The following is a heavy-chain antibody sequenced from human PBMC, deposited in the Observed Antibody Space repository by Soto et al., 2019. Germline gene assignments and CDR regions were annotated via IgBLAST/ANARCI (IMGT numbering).Heavy chain of an antibody. CDR1: GFTFSSYA. D-gene: IGHD3-3*01. J-gene: IGHJ5*02. CDR3: AKDQGYDFWSGFFGPQRNWFDP. CDR2: ISYDGSNK. V-gene: IGHV3-30-3*01. Sequence: PGGSLRLSCAASGFTFSSYAMHWVRQAPGKGLEWVAVISYDGSNKYYADSVKGRFTISRDNSKNTLCLQMNSLRAEDTAVYYCAKDQGYDFWSGFFGPQRNWFDPWGQGTLVTVSS.